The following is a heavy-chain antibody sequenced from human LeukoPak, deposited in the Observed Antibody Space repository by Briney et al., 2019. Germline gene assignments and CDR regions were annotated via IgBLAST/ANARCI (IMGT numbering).Heavy chain of an antibody. CDR1: GFTFSGSE. CDR3: ARELEYYDHVWGSYRSVGYFDY. CDR2: ISNSGDDI. V-gene: IGHV3-48*03. D-gene: IGHD3-16*02. Sequence: PGGSLRLSCAVSGFTFSGSEMNWVRQAPGKGLEWVTYISNSGDDIFYADSVKGRFTISRDNAKNSVYLQMNSLRAEDTAVYYCARELEYYDHVWGSYRSVGYFDYWGQGALVTVSS. J-gene: IGHJ4*02.